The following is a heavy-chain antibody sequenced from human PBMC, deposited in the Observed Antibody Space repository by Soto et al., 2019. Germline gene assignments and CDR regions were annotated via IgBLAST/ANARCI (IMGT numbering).Heavy chain of an antibody. J-gene: IGHJ4*02. CDR3: ARTIRGYSYGPFDY. V-gene: IGHV4-39*01. CDR1: CGSIISSSYY. CDR2: IYYSGST. Sequence: SSGTLSLTCTVSCGSIISSSYYWGWIRQPPGKGLEWIGSIYYSGSTYYNPSLKSRVTISVDTSKNQFSLKLSSVTAADTAVYYCARTIRGYSYGPFDYWGQGTLVTVSS. D-gene: IGHD5-18*01.